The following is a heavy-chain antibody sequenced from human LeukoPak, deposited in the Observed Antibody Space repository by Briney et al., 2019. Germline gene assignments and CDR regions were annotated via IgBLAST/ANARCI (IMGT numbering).Heavy chain of an antibody. Sequence: SETLSLTCTVSSGSVSSGSYYWIRQPPGKGPEWIGYIYNSGITTYNPSLKSRVTISVDTSKSQFSLKLSSVTAADTAVYYCAREDSSRYVGYWGQGTLVTVSP. CDR1: SGSVSSGSYY. V-gene: IGHV4-61*01. D-gene: IGHD6-13*01. CDR2: IYNSGIT. CDR3: AREDSSRYVGY. J-gene: IGHJ4*02.